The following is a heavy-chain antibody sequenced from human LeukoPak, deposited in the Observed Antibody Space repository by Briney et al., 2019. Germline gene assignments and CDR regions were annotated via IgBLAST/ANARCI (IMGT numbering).Heavy chain of an antibody. D-gene: IGHD2-15*01. Sequence: PGGSLRLSCAASGFTFSSYAMHWVRQAPGKGLEWVAVISYDGSNKYYADSVKGRFTISRDNSKNTLYLQMNRLRAEDTAVYYCARESGYCSGGSCYSTFDYWGQGTLVTVSS. CDR1: GFTFSSYA. V-gene: IGHV3-30-3*01. CDR2: ISYDGSNK. J-gene: IGHJ4*02. CDR3: ARESGYCSGGSCYSTFDY.